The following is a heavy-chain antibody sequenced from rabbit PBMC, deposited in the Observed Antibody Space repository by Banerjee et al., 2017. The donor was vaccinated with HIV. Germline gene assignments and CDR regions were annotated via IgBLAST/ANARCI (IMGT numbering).Heavy chain of an antibody. CDR3: ARDLAGVIGWNFNL. CDR2: INTSSGNI. CDR1: GFSFSSYY. J-gene: IGHJ4*01. V-gene: IGHV1S40*01. D-gene: IGHD4-1*01. Sequence: QSLEESGGDLVKPGTSLTLTCTASGFSFSSYYMCWVRQAPGKGLEWIACINTSSGNIVYATWAKGRFTISKTSWTTVTLQMTSLTAADTATYFCARDLAGVIGWNFNLWGPGTLVTVS.